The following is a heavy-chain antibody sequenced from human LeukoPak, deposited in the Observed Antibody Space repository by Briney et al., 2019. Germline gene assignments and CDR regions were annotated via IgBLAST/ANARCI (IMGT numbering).Heavy chain of an antibody. CDR1: GFTFSSYG. Sequence: GGSLRLSCAASGFTFSSYGMHWVRQAPGKGLEWVAFIRYDGSNKYYADSVKGRFTISRDNSKNTLYLQMNSLRAEDTAVYYCATGSGSYPYNWLDPWGQGTLVTVSS. D-gene: IGHD3-16*02. CDR2: IRYDGSNK. CDR3: ATGSGSYPYNWLDP. J-gene: IGHJ5*02. V-gene: IGHV3-30*02.